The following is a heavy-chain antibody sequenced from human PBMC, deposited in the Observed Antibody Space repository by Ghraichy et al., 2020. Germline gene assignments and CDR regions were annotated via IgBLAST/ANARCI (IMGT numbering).Heavy chain of an antibody. CDR1: GYNLSDMA. CDR2: FDPDDDQK. CDR3: TTGVSGYYSFDI. D-gene: IGHD5-12*01. Sequence: ASVKVSCKVSGYNLSDMAMHWVRQAPGKGLQWMGGFDPDDDQKVYAQEFQGRVTLTEDRSTDTAYLELSDVRSDDTAVYYCTTGVSGYYSFDIWGQGTMVIVSS. J-gene: IGHJ3*02. V-gene: IGHV1-24*01.